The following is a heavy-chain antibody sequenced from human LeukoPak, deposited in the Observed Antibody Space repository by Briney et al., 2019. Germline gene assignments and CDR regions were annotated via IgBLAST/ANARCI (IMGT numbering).Heavy chain of an antibody. CDR1: GFSFSDYS. CDR3: ASGTIVGARGADN. V-gene: IGHV3-21*01. J-gene: IGHJ4*02. D-gene: IGHD1-26*01. Sequence: GGSLRLSCAASGFSFSDYSMTWVRQAPGKALEWVSSISGNSFHIFYADSVKGRFTISRDNAYKSLYLQLNSLRAKDTAVYYCASGTIVGARGADNWGQGTLVTVSS. CDR2: ISGNSFHI.